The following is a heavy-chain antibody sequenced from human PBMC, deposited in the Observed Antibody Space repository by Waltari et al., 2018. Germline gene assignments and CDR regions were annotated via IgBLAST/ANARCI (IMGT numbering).Heavy chain of an antibody. D-gene: IGHD3-16*01. V-gene: IGHV4-39*01. J-gene: IGHJ5*02. CDR1: GDSISSSGFY. CDR2: SYYDGST. CDR3: AAENPTRSYDLDA. Sequence: QPQLQESGPGLVKPSETLSLTCNVSGDSISSSGFYWVWIRQSPGKGLEWIGSSYYDGSTYYSPSLRSRVTISADTSKNQFSLKLTSVTAADTAVYYCAAENPTRSYDLDAWGQGILVTASS.